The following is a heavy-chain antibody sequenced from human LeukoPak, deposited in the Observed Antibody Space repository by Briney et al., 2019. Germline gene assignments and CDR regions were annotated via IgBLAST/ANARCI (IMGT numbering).Heavy chain of an antibody. J-gene: IGHJ3*02. CDR1: GGSFSGYY. V-gene: IGHV4-34*01. D-gene: IGHD1-1*01. CDR2: INHSGST. CDR3: ASDERGFDAFDI. Sequence: PSETLSLTCAVYGGSFSGYYWSWIRQPPGKGLEWIGEINHSGSTNYNPSLKSRVTISVGTSKNQFSLKLSSVTAADTAVYYCASDERGFDAFDIWGQGTMVTVSS.